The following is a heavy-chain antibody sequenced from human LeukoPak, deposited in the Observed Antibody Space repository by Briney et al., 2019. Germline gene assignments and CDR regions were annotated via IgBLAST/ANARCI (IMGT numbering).Heavy chain of an antibody. CDR2: IYYSGST. J-gene: IGHJ4*02. V-gene: IGHV4-61*01. CDR1: GGSISSSSYY. Sequence: SETLSLTCTVSGGSISSSSYYWSWIRQPPGKGLEWIGYIYYSGSTNYNPSLKSRVTISVDTSKNQFSLKLSSVTAADTAVYYCARSYGSGSAYYFDYWGQGTLVTVSS. D-gene: IGHD3-10*01. CDR3: ARSYGSGSAYYFDY.